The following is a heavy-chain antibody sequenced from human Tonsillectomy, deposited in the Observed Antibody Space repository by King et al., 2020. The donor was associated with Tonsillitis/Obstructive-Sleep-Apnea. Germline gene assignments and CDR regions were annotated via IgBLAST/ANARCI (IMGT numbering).Heavy chain of an antibody. CDR3: ARDGGYYDSSGYYYEGNWFDP. D-gene: IGHD3-22*01. V-gene: IGHV1-2*02. Sequence: QLVQSGAEVKKPGASVKVSCKASGYTFTGYYMHWVRQAPGQGLEWMGWINPNSGGTNYAQTVQGRVTMTRDTSISTAYMELSRLRSDDTAVYYCARDGGYYDSSGYYYEGNWFDPWGQGTLVTVSS. CDR2: INPNSGGT. CDR1: GYTFTGYY. J-gene: IGHJ5*02.